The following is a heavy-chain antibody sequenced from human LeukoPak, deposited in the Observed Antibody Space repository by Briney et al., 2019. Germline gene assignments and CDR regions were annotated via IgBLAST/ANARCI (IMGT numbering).Heavy chain of an antibody. CDR3: ARTGNPATGDY. Sequence: GRSLRLSCAASGFTFSSYGMHWVRQAPGKGLEWVSVIYSGGSTYYADSVKGRFTISRDNSKNTLYLQMNSLRAEDTAVYYCARTGNPATGDYWGPGTLVTVSS. CDR1: GFTFSSYG. J-gene: IGHJ4*02. D-gene: IGHD1-1*01. V-gene: IGHV3-53*01. CDR2: IYSGGST.